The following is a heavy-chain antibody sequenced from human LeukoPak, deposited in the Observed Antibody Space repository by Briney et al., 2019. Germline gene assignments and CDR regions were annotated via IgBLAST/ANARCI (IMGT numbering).Heavy chain of an antibody. Sequence: GESLKISCKGSGYTFSSDWIGWVRQLPAKGLEWMGIIYHGDSDTRYSPSFQGQVTISADKSINPAYLQWSRLKASDTAMYYCARRGNGGYEYFDSWGEGTLVTVSS. CDR3: ARRGNGGYEYFDS. V-gene: IGHV5-51*01. D-gene: IGHD5-12*01. J-gene: IGHJ4*02. CDR1: GYTFSSDW. CDR2: IYHGDSDT.